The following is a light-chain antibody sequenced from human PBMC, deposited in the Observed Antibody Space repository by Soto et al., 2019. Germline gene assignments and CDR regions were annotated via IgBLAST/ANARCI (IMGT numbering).Light chain of an antibody. CDR2: MVS. CDR1: QTLMHSNGYTF. V-gene: IGKV2-28*01. Sequence: DIVMTQSPLSLPVTPGEPASISCRSSQTLMHSNGYTFLDWYLQKPGQSPQLLIYMVSNRASGVPDRFSGSGSGTDITLRISRVEAEDVGVYYCMQPLETPRTFGQGTKVEIK. CDR3: MQPLETPRT. J-gene: IGKJ1*01.